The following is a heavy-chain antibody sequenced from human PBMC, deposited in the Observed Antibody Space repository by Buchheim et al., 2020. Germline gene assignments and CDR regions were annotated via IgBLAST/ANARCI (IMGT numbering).Heavy chain of an antibody. CDR1: GFIFSNAW. J-gene: IGHJ4*02. D-gene: IGHD2-15*01. CDR2: IKSQPNGGTI. V-gene: IGHV3-15*01. Sequence: EVQLVESGGGLVKPGGSLRLSCAGSGFIFSNAWMNWVRQAPGKGLEWVGQIKSQPNGGTIDSAAPVKGRFTISRDDSRSTAYLQMNSLKAEDTGVYYCVTGWYLDYWGQGTL. CDR3: VTGWYLDY.